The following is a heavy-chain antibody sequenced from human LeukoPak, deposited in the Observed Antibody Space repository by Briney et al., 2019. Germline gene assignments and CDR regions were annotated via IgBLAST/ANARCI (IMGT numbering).Heavy chain of an antibody. CDR2: ISSSISYI. D-gene: IGHD4-17*01. V-gene: IGHV3-21*01. J-gene: IGHJ4*02. Sequence: GGSLRLSCAASGFTFSSYSINWVRQAPGKGLGWVSSISSSISYIYYAASGKGRFTISRDNAKNSLYLQMNSLRAEDTAVYYCARRPDYGVWGQGTLVTVSS. CDR1: GFTFSSYS. CDR3: ARRPDYGV.